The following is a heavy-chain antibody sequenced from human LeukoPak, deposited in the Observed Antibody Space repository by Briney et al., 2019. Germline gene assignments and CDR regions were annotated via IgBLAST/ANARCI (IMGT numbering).Heavy chain of an antibody. CDR2: ISGLGGSA. CDR1: RFIFNNYA. D-gene: IGHD6-13*01. Sequence: GGSLRLSCAASRFIFNNYAMNWVRQAPGKGLEWVSGISGLGGSAYYAASVKGRFTISRDNSGNRVFLQLNSLRVEDAAVYYCARRGGSSWSSFDYWGQGTLVTVSS. V-gene: IGHV3-23*01. CDR3: ARRGGSSWSSFDY. J-gene: IGHJ4*02.